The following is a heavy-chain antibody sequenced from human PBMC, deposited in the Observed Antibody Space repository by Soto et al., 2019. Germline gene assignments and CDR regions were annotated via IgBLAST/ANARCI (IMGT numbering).Heavy chain of an antibody. D-gene: IGHD2-8*01. CDR1: GFTFSSYA. V-gene: IGHV3-30-3*01. CDR2: ISYDGSNK. Sequence: QVQLVESGGGVVQPGRSLRLSCAASGFTFSSYAMHWVRQAPGKGLEWVAVISYDGSNKYYADSVKGRFTISRDNSKNTLYLQMNSLRAEDTAVYYCARDGAGRRYCTNGVCYPWYYFDYWGQGTLVTVSS. J-gene: IGHJ4*02. CDR3: ARDGAGRRYCTNGVCYPWYYFDY.